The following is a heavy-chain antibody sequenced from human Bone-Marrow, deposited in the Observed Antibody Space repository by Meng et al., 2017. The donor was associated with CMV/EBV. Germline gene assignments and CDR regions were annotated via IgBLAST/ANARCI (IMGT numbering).Heavy chain of an antibody. V-gene: IGHV3-48*03. CDR2: ISSSGSTI. CDR3: ARMHQLVRYYYGMDV. J-gene: IGHJ6*02. CDR1: GFTFSSYE. Sequence: GESLKISCAASGFTFSSYEMNWVRQAPGKGLEGVSYISSSGSTISYADSVKGRFTISRDNAKNSMYLQMNSLRAEDTAVYYCARMHQLVRYYYGMDVWGQGTTVTVSS. D-gene: IGHD6-13*01.